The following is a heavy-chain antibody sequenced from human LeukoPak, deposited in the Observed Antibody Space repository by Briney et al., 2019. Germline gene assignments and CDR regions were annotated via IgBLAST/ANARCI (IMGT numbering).Heavy chain of an antibody. CDR2: INPSGGST. V-gene: IGHV1-46*01. CDR3: ARDKEADIFGVVISAEY. CDR1: GYTFTSYY. J-gene: IGHJ4*02. Sequence: GASVKVSCKASGYTFTSYYMHWVREAPGQGLEWMRIINPSGGSTSYAQKFQGRVTMTRDTSTSTVYMELSSLRSEDTAVYYCARDKEADIFGVVISAEYWGQGTLVTVSS. D-gene: IGHD3-3*01.